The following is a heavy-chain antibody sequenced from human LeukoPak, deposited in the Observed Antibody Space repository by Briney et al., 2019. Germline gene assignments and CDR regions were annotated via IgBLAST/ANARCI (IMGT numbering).Heavy chain of an antibody. V-gene: IGHV4-39*07. Sequence: PSETLSLTCTVSGGSISSSRYYWGWIRQPPGKGLKWIGSIYYSGSTYYNPSLKSRVTISVDTSKNQFSLKLSYVTAADTAVYYCARDVTAAFDYWGQGTLVTVSS. CDR1: GGSISSSRYY. J-gene: IGHJ4*02. CDR2: IYYSGST. CDR3: ARDVTAAFDY. D-gene: IGHD6-13*01.